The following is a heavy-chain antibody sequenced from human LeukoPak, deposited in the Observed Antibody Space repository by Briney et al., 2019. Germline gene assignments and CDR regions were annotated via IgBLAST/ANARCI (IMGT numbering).Heavy chain of an antibody. CDR2: IYRGRT. CDR1: GDSISYESYY. D-gene: IGHD2-2*01. Sequence: SETLSLTCAVSGDSISYESYYWNWIRQAPGKGPEWIGNIYRGRTRLNPSLTSRVAISVDMSKSQVSLSLTSVTAADTAVYYCARDPHCSSSRCPFDYWGQGALVTVSS. J-gene: IGHJ4*02. V-gene: IGHV4-30-2*01. CDR3: ARDPHCSSSRCPFDY.